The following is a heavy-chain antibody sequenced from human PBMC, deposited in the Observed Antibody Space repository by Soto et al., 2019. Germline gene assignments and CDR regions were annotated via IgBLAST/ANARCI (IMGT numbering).Heavy chain of an antibody. J-gene: IGHJ4*02. V-gene: IGHV3-72*01. Sequence: GGSLRLSCAASGFTFSDHYMDWVRQAPGKGLEWVGRSRNKANSYTTEYAASVKGRFTISRDDSKNSLYLQLNSLKTEEPAVYYCARGVGALGRATFYFDYWGQGTLVTVSS. CDR3: ARGVGALGRATFYFDY. CDR2: SRNKANSYTT. D-gene: IGHD1-26*01. CDR1: GFTFSDHY.